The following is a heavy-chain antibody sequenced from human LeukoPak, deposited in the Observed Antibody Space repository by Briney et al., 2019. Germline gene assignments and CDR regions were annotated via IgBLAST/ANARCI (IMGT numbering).Heavy chain of an antibody. V-gene: IGHV3-23*01. J-gene: IGHJ4*02. CDR3: AKSSLGDTGAYQYYFDY. Sequence: GGSLRLSCSASGFTFSSYAMSWVRQAPGKGLEWVSAISDSGDGTYYADSVKGRFTISRDNSKNTLYLQMNSLRAEDTAVYYCAKSSLGDTGAYQYYFDYWGQGTLVTVSS. D-gene: IGHD2-8*02. CDR2: ISDSGDGT. CDR1: GFTFSSYA.